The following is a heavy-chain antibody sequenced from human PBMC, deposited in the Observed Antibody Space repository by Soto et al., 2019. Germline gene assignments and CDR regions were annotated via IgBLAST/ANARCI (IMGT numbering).Heavy chain of an antibody. Sequence: GASVKVSCKASGGTFSSYAISWVRQAPGQGLEWMGGIIPIFGTANYAQKFQGRVTITADKSTSTAYMELSSLRSEDTAVYYCARVYRYNWNGGKNWFDPWGQGTLVTVS. CDR3: ARVYRYNWNGGKNWFDP. CDR1: GGTFSSYA. V-gene: IGHV1-69*06. CDR2: IIPIFGTA. J-gene: IGHJ5*02. D-gene: IGHD1-20*01.